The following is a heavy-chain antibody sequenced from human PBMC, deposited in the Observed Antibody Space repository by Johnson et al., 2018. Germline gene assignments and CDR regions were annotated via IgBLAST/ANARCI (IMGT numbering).Heavy chain of an antibody. D-gene: IGHD3-10*01. CDR3: TRECRGGPGSYCYYYGLDV. CDR1: GFSLSPYS. Sequence: EVQLVESVGGLAHPGGSLRLSCAASGFSLSPYSMTWGRQAPGKGLECISYIHLKRNMPYYAAAVKGRFIISRDNAKNSLSLQMNRLRNEDTGVYFCTRECRGGPGSYCYYYGLDVWGQGTTVTVSS. V-gene: IGHV3-48*02. CDR2: IHLKRNMP. J-gene: IGHJ6*02.